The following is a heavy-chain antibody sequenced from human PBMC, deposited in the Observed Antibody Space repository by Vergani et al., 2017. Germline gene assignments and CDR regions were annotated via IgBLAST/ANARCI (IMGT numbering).Heavy chain of an antibody. D-gene: IGHD3-22*01. CDR2: IGGSGGST. J-gene: IGHJ4*02. CDR3: AKDALTNTMIVVPQLLDY. Sequence: EVQLLESGGGLVQPGGSLRLSCAASGFTFSSYAMSWVRQAPGKGLEWVSAIGGSGGSTYYADSVKGRFTISRDNSKNTLYLQMNSLRAEDTAVYYCAKDALTNTMIVVPQLLDYWGQGTLVTVSS. V-gene: IGHV3-23*01. CDR1: GFTFSSYA.